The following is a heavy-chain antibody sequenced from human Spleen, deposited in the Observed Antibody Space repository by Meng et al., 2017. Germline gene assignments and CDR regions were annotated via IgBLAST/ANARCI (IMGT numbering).Heavy chain of an antibody. Sequence: GESLKISCAASGFTFSSYAMHWVRQAPGKGLEWVAVISYDGSNKYYADSVKGRFTISRDNSKNTLYLQMNSLRAEDTAVYYCARDMGRLGIVVVPAAATRGYYYGMDVWGQGTTVTVSS. CDR2: ISYDGSNK. CDR3: ARDMGRLGIVVVPAAATRGYYYGMDV. CDR1: GFTFSSYA. J-gene: IGHJ6*01. D-gene: IGHD2-2*03. V-gene: IGHV3-30*01.